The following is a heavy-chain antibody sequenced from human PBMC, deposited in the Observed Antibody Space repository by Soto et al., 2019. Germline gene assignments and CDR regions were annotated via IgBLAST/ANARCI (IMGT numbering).Heavy chain of an antibody. CDR3: ARDRTARGIWNAFDI. J-gene: IGHJ3*02. D-gene: IGHD6-6*01. V-gene: IGHV1-69*01. CDR2: IIPIFGTA. CDR1: GGTFSSYA. Sequence: QVQLVQSGAEVKKPGSSVKVSCKASGGTFSSYAISWVRQAPGQGLEWMGGIIPIFGTANYAQKFQGRVTITADESTSPAYMELRRLRSEDTAVYYCARDRTARGIWNAFDIWGQGTMVTVSS.